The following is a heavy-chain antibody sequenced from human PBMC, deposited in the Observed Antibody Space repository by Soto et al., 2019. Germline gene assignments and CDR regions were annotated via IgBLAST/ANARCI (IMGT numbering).Heavy chain of an antibody. CDR2: INPNSGGT. J-gene: IGHJ4*02. V-gene: IGHV1-2*02. D-gene: IGHD2-15*01. CDR3: ARVGSYCRGGSCYFRDYFDY. Sequence: QVQLVQSGAEVKKPGASVKVSCKASGYTFTGYYMHWVRQAPGQGLEWMGWINPNSGGTNYAQKFQDRVTMTRYTSSSTAYMELSRLKSDDTAVYYCARVGSYCRGGSCYFRDYFDYWGQGTLVTVSS. CDR1: GYTFTGYY.